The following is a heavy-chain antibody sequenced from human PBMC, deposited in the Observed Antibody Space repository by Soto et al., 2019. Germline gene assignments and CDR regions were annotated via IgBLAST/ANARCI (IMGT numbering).Heavy chain of an antibody. D-gene: IGHD2-2*01. CDR3: ARCSLVVVPAPGFDP. CDR2: IYYSGTT. J-gene: IGHJ5*02. V-gene: IGHV4-31*03. Sequence: SETLSLTCTVSGGSISSGGYYWSWIRXHPGKGLEWIGYIYYSGTTYYNPSLKSRVTISVDTSKNQFSLKLSSVSAADTALYNCARCSLVVVPAPGFDPWGRGALVTVSS. CDR1: GGSISSGGYY.